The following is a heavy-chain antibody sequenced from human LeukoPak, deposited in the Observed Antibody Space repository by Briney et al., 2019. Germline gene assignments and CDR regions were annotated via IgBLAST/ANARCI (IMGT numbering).Heavy chain of an antibody. CDR3: ATFRPIT. D-gene: IGHD3-9*01. J-gene: IGHJ5*02. CDR1: GFTFKNAW. CDR2: IKSKTDGGAT. Sequence: PGGSLRLSCADSGFTFKNAWMSWVRQAPGKGLEWVGRIKSKTDGGATDYAAPVKGRFTISRDDSKNTLYLQMNNLKTEDTAEYYCATFRPITWGQGTLVTVSS. V-gene: IGHV3-15*01.